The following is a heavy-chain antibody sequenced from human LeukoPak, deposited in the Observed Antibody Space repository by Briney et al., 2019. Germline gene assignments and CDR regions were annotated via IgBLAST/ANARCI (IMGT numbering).Heavy chain of an antibody. CDR2: INSNGGST. CDR3: VKGTSTKYYYYGMDV. J-gene: IGHJ6*02. CDR1: GFAFSNYA. D-gene: IGHD2-2*01. Sequence: GGSLRLSCSASGFAFSNYATHWVRQAPGKGLEYVAGINSNGGSTFYADSVKGRFTMSGDNSKNTLYLQMSSLRAEDTAVYYCVKGTSTKYYYYGMDVWGQGATVTVSS. V-gene: IGHV3-64D*06.